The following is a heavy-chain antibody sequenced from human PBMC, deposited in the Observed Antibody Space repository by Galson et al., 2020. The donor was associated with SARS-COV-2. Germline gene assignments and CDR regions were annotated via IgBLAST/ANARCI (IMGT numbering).Heavy chain of an antibody. CDR1: GFTFSSFG. V-gene: IGHV3-30*18. CDR3: VKNAVVASWDSDNWCDS. D-gene: IGHD3-22*01. Sequence: GGSLTLSCAASGFTFSSFGMHWVRQLPGKGLEWVSIISYDGSTVDYGDSVKGRFTISRDNSKKTLYLQMDRLRPEDTAVYYCVKNAVVASWDSDNWCDSWGQGTLVTVTS. J-gene: IGHJ5*01. CDR2: ISYDGSTV.